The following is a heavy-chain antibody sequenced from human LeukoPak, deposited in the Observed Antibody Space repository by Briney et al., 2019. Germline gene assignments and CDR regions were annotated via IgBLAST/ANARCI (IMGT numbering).Heavy chain of an antibody. J-gene: IGHJ3*02. Sequence: PGGTLRLSCAASGFTFSSYGMSWVRQAPGKGLEWVSAISGSGGSTYYADSVKGRFTISRDNAKNSLYLQMNSLRAEDTAVYYCARAKRNGFDIWGQGTMVTVSS. CDR2: ISGSGGST. V-gene: IGHV3-23*01. CDR1: GFTFSSYG. D-gene: IGHD2-8*01. CDR3: ARAKRNGFDI.